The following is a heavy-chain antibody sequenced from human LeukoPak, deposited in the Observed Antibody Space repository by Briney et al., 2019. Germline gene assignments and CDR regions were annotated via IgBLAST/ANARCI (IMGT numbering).Heavy chain of an antibody. D-gene: IGHD3-22*01. CDR3: AKDFSVYYYDSRVLDY. Sequence: GGSLRLSCAASGFTFSSYWMHWVRQAPGKGLVWVSSISRSGGSTYYADSVKGRFTISRDNSKKTLYLQMNSLRPEDTAVYYCAKDFSVYYYDSRVLDYWGQGALVTVSS. V-gene: IGHV3-23*01. J-gene: IGHJ4*02. CDR1: GFTFSSYW. CDR2: ISRSGGST.